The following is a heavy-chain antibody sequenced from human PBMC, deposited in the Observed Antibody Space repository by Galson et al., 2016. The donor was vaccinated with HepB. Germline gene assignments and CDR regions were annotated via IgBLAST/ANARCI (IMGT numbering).Heavy chain of an antibody. V-gene: IGHV1-58*02. Sequence: SVKVSCKASGFTFTTSAMQWVRQSRGQGLEWIGWIVVGSGNTNYAQKFQERLTITRDMSTSTAYMELGSLRSEDTAVHYCSSDRRHGTSGFDSDYWGQGTLVTVSS. CDR1: GFTFTTSA. CDR3: SSDRRHGTSGFDSDY. J-gene: IGHJ4*02. D-gene: IGHD2-8*01. CDR2: IVVGSGNT.